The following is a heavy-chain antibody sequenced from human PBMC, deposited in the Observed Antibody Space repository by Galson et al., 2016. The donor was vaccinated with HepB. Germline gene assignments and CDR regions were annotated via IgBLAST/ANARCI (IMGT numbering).Heavy chain of an antibody. CDR3: ARGMIVIVSEIDV. D-gene: IGHD3-22*01. CDR1: GFTFSSYW. V-gene: IGHV3-74*01. CDR2: INSDGSET. Sequence: SLRLSCAGSGFTFSSYWIHWVRQVPGKGLVWVSRINSDGSETNYADSVKGRFIISRDNAKNTVYLQMNSLRAEETAVYDCARGMIVIVSEIDVWGQGTTVTVSS. J-gene: IGHJ6*02.